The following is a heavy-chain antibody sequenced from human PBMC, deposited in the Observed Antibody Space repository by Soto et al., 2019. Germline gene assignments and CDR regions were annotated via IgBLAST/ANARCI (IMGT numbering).Heavy chain of an antibody. CDR2: IWYDGSNK. J-gene: IGHJ3*02. D-gene: IGHD2-2*01. Sequence: GGSLRLSCAASGFTFSSYGMHWVRQAPGKGLEWVAVIWYDGSNKYYADSVKGRFTISRDNSKNTLYLQMNSLRAEDTAVYYCARDPEYCSSTSCHSSGAFDIWGQGTMVTVSS. V-gene: IGHV3-33*01. CDR1: GFTFSSYG. CDR3: ARDPEYCSSTSCHSSGAFDI.